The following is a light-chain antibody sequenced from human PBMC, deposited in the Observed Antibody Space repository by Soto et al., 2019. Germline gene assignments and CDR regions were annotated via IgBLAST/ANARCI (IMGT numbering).Light chain of an antibody. Sequence: DIPITHSPSTLSASLYSPGPITFRAGQTIGNWLAWYQQKPGKAPKLLIYKASTLKSGVPSRFSGSGSGTEFTLTISSLQPDDFATYYCQHYNSYSKAFGQGTKV. CDR1: QTIGNW. CDR3: QHYNSYSKA. CDR2: KAS. V-gene: IGKV1-5*03. J-gene: IGKJ1*01.